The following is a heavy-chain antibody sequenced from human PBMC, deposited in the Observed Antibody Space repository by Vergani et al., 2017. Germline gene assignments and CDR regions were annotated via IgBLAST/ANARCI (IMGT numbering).Heavy chain of an antibody. CDR3: ARAHDDYDSSGYYPLYY. Sequence: QLVQSGPEVKKPGTSVKVSCKASGYTFTSYYMHWVRQAPGQGLEWMGIINPSGSSTSYAQKFPGRVTMTRDTSTSTVYMELSSLRSEDTAVYYCARAHDDYDSSGYYPLYYWGQGTLVTVSS. CDR2: INPSGSST. CDR1: GYTFTSYY. V-gene: IGHV1-46*01. D-gene: IGHD3-22*01. J-gene: IGHJ4*02.